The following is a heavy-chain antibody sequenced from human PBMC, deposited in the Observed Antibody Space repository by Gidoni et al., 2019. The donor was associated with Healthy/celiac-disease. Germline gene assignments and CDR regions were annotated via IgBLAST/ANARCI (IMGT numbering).Heavy chain of an antibody. V-gene: IGHV1-58*01. CDR1: GFTFTSSA. CDR3: AADRDILTGYYNYYGMDV. Sequence: QMQLVQSGPEVKKPGTSVKVSCKASGFTFTSSAVQWVRQARGQRLEWIGWIVVGSGNTNYAQKFQERVTITRDMSTSTAYMELSSLRSEDTAVYYCAADRDILTGYYNYYGMDVWGQGTTVTVSS. J-gene: IGHJ6*02. CDR2: IVVGSGNT. D-gene: IGHD3-9*01.